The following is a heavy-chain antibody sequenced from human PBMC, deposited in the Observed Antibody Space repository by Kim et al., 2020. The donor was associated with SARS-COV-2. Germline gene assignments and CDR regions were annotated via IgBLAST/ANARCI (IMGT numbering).Heavy chain of an antibody. CDR3: ARDYEDYVWGSYRRDNWFDP. CDR2: INPSGGST. J-gene: IGHJ5*02. D-gene: IGHD3-16*02. Sequence: ASVKVSCKASGYTFTSYYMHWVRQAPGQGLEWMGIINPSGGSTSYAQKFQGRVTMTRDTSTSTVYMELSSLRSEDTAVYYCARDYEDYVWGSYRRDNWFDPWGQGTLVTVSS. CDR1: GYTFTSYY. V-gene: IGHV1-46*01.